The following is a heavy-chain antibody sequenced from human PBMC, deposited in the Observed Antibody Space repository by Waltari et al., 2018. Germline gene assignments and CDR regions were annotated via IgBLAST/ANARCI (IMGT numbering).Heavy chain of an antibody. J-gene: IGHJ4*02. CDR1: GGTFSSYA. V-gene: IGHV1-69*12. D-gene: IGHD3-22*01. CDR3: AFPGGYDSSGYVSYFDY. Sequence: QVQLVQSGAEVKKPGSSVKVSCKASGGTFSSYAISWVRQAPGQGLEWMGGIIPIFGTANYAQKFQGRVTITADESTSTAYMELSSRRSEDTAVYYCAFPGGYDSSGYVSYFDYWGQGTLVTVSS. CDR2: IIPIFGTA.